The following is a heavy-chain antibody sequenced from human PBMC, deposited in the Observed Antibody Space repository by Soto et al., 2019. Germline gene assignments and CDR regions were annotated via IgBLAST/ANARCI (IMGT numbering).Heavy chain of an antibody. Sequence: GASGKVSCQAFGYTFTSYDINWVRQATGQGAEGMGWMNPNSGNTGYAQKFQGRVTMTRNTSISTAYMELSSLRSEDTAVYYCARQPKDIVVVPAALTPYYYYYGMDVWGQGTTVTVSS. CDR1: GYTFTSYD. D-gene: IGHD2-2*01. CDR3: ARQPKDIVVVPAALTPYYYYYGMDV. V-gene: IGHV1-8*01. J-gene: IGHJ6*02. CDR2: MNPNSGNT.